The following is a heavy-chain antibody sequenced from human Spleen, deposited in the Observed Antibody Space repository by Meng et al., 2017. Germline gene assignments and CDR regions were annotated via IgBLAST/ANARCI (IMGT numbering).Heavy chain of an antibody. V-gene: IGHV3-15*01. CDR1: GFTFNTYT. J-gene: IGHJ2*01. CDR2: IKSKTDGGTT. D-gene: IGHD4-17*01. CDR3: TTVGGPNYGDYVDWYFDL. Sequence: GGSLRLSCAASGFTFNTYTMNWVRQVPGKGLEWVGRIKSKTDGGTTDYAAPVKGRFTISRDDSKNTLYLQMNSLKTEDTAVYYCTTVGGPNYGDYVDWYFDLWGRGTLVTVSS.